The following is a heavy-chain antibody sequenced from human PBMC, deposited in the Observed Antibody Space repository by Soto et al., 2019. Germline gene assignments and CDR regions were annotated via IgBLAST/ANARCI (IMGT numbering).Heavy chain of an antibody. D-gene: IGHD6-13*01. CDR3: ARARATIAAAAIFDC. J-gene: IGHJ4*02. CDR2: VYRTGST. Sequence: QVQLQASGPGLVKPSGTLSLTCAVSGGSIRTSNWWSWVRQPPGKGLEWIGEVYRTGSTNYNPSLESRLTISVDKSQNQFSLKLPSVTAADTAVYYCARARATIAAAAIFDCWGQGTLVTVS. V-gene: IGHV4-4*02. CDR1: GGSIRTSNW.